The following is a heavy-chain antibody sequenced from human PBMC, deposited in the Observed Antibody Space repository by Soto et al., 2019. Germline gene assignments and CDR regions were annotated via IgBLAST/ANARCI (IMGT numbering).Heavy chain of an antibody. CDR3: TTGIH. CDR1: GFTFANAW. D-gene: IGHD3-3*02. V-gene: IGHV3-15*07. J-gene: IGHJ4*02. CDR2: IKSKADGETT. Sequence: GGSLRLSCAASGFTFANAWMNWVRQAPGKGLEWVGRIKSKADGETTDYAAPVKGRFTISRDDSKYTFHLQMNSLKTEDTAVYYCTTGIHWGQGTLVTVSS.